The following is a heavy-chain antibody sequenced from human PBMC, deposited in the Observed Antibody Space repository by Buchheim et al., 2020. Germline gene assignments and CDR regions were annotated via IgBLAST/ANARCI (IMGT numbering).Heavy chain of an antibody. V-gene: IGHV3-30*18. J-gene: IGHJ4*02. CDR3: AKLIAVAGNSDY. CDR2: ISYDGSNK. Sequence: QVQLVESGGGVVQPGRSLRLSCAASGFTFSSYGMHWVRQAPGKGLEWVAVISYDGSNKYYADSVKGRFTISRDNSKNTLYLQMNSLRAEDTAVYYGAKLIAVAGNSDYWGQGTL. D-gene: IGHD6-19*01. CDR1: GFTFSSYG.